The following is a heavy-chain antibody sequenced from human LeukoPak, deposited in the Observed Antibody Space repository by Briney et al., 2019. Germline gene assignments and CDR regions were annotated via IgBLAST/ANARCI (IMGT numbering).Heavy chain of an antibody. J-gene: IGHJ4*02. CDR2: INGDGRDK. Sequence: GGSLRLSCAASGFTFSSYWMNWVRQAPGKGLEWVANINGDGRDKYYVGSVRGRFTISRDNADNALYLQMNSLRGDDTTLYYCARGVDSAIDWWGQGTLVTVSS. CDR1: GFTFSSYW. CDR3: ARGVDSAIDW. D-gene: IGHD3-9*01. V-gene: IGHV3-7*01.